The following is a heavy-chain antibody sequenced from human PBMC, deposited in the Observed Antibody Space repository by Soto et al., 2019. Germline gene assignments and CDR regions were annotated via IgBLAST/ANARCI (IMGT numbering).Heavy chain of an antibody. CDR2: IYYSGST. D-gene: IGHD6-19*01. V-gene: IGHV4-59*01. CDR1: GGSISSYY. J-gene: IGHJ4*02. Sequence: SSETLSLTCTVSGGSISSYYWSWIRQPPGKGLEWIGYIYYSGSTNYNPSLKSRVTISVDTSKNQFSLKLSSVTAADTAVYYCARVVAVAGTFFFDYWGQGTLVTVSS. CDR3: ARVVAVAGTFFFDY.